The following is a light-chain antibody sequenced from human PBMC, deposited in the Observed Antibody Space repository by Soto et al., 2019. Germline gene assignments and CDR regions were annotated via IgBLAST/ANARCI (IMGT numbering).Light chain of an antibody. V-gene: IGKV3-20*01. CDR3: QQYGSSSWT. CDR1: QSISSSY. CDR2: GAY. Sequence: EIVLTQSPGTLYLSPGKRATLSCSASQSISSSYLAWYQQRPGQAPRLLIYGAYSRATGITDRFSGSGSGTEFTLTISRLEPEDFAVYYCQQYGSSSWTFGQGTQVDIK. J-gene: IGKJ1*01.